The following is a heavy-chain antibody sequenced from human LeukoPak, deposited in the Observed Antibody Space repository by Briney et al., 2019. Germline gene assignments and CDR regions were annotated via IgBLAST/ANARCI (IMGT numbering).Heavy chain of an antibody. D-gene: IGHD6-19*01. CDR2: INPSGGST. J-gene: IGHJ3*02. CDR3: ATNIAVAGTTAFDI. V-gene: IGHV1-46*01. CDR1: GYTFTSYY. Sequence: ASVKVSCKASGYTFTSYYMHWVRQAPGQGLEWMGIINPSGGSTSYAQKLQGRVTMTTDTSTSTAYMELRSLRSDDTAVYYCATNIAVAGTTAFDIWGQGTMVSVSS.